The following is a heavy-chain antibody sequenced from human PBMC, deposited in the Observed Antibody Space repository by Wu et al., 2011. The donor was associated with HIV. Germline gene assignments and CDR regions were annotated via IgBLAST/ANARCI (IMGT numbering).Heavy chain of an antibody. CDR3: ATDHERNFDC. Sequence: EVQLVQSGAEVKTPGATVKISCKVSGYTFTDYYIHWVQQAPRKGLEWMGLVNPEDDETIYAENFQGRLTITADTSTDTAYMELSSLRSEDAAVYYCATDHERNFDCWGQGTLVTVSS. J-gene: IGHJ4*02. D-gene: IGHD1-1*01. CDR1: GYTFTDYY. V-gene: IGHV1-69-2*01. CDR2: VNPEDDET.